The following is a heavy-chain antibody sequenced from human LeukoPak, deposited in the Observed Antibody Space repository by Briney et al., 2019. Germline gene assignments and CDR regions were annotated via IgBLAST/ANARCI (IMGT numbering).Heavy chain of an antibody. CDR1: GGTFRSYG. V-gene: IGHV3-30*18. Sequence: GSSVKVSCKASGGTFRSYGMHWVRQAPGKGLEWVAIISYDGSNEYHADSVKGRFTISRDNSKNTMYLQMNSLRVEDTAVYFCAKDRMTTVTSYYHYFGMDVWGQGTTVTVSS. CDR2: ISYDGSNE. CDR3: AKDRMTTVTSYYHYFGMDV. J-gene: IGHJ6*02. D-gene: IGHD4-11*01.